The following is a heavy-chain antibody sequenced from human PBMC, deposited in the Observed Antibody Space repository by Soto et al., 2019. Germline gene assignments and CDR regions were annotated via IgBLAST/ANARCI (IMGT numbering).Heavy chain of an antibody. CDR3: TKGRAAAGRVGQFDP. D-gene: IGHD6-13*01. J-gene: IGHJ5*02. Sequence: GGSLRLSCAASGFTFSSYAMSWVRQAPGKGLEWVSLISGSGGSTYYADSVKGRFTISRDNSKNTLYLQMNSLRAEDTAVYYCTKGRAAAGRVGQFDPWGQGTLVTVSS. CDR1: GFTFSSYA. CDR2: ISGSGGST. V-gene: IGHV3-23*01.